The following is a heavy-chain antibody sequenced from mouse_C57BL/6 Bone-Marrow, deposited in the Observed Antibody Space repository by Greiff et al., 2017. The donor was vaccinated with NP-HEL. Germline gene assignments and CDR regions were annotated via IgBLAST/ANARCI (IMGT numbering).Heavy chain of an antibody. Sequence: QVQLQQPGAELVRPGTSVKLSCKASGYPFTSYWMHWVKQRPGQGLEWIGVIDPSDSYTNYNQKFKGKATLTVDTSSSTAYMQLSSLTSEDSAVYYCARSKGSSGSRFAYWGQGTLVTVSA. D-gene: IGHD3-2*02. J-gene: IGHJ3*01. V-gene: IGHV1-59*01. CDR1: GYPFTSYW. CDR2: IDPSDSYT. CDR3: ARSKGSSGSRFAY.